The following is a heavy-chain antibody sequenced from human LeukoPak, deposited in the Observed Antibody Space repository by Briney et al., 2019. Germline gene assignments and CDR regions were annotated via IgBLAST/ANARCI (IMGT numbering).Heavy chain of an antibody. D-gene: IGHD3-16*01. CDR2: IIPNSGGT. V-gene: IGHV1-2*02. CDR3: ARGGGGLAY. Sequence: ASVKVSCKASGYTFTDYFIHWVRQAPGQGLEWMGWIIPNSGGTNFAQKFQDRVTMTRDTSISTAYMELNTLTSDDTAVYYGARGGGGLAYWGQGTLVTVSS. CDR1: GYTFTDYF. J-gene: IGHJ4*02.